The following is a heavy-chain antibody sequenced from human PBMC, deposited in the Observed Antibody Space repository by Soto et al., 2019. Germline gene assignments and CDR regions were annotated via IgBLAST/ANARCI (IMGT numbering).Heavy chain of an antibody. CDR3: ARGALVVPASNYGMDV. Sequence: SVKVSCKASGGTFSSYTISWVRQAPGQGLEWMGRIIPILGIANYAQKFQGRVTITRDKSTSTAYMELSRLRSDDTAVYYCARGALVVPASNYGMDVWGQGTTVTVSS. CDR2: IIPILGIA. J-gene: IGHJ6*02. V-gene: IGHV1-69*02. CDR1: GGTFSSYT. D-gene: IGHD2-2*01.